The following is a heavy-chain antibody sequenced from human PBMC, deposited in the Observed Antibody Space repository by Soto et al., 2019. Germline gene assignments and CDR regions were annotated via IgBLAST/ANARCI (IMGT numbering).Heavy chain of an antibody. CDR2: INHRGSL. Sequence: SETLSLTCTVTGGSMTSGDQYWTWIRHRPGEGLEWFGYINHRGSLYYNPSLKSRVSMSVYTSKNQFSLNLSSVTAADTAVYYCARELPQRQGRNMDVWGQGTPVTVSS. J-gene: IGHJ6*02. CDR3: ARELPQRQGRNMDV. V-gene: IGHV4-31*03. D-gene: IGHD1-1*01. CDR1: GGSMTSGDQY.